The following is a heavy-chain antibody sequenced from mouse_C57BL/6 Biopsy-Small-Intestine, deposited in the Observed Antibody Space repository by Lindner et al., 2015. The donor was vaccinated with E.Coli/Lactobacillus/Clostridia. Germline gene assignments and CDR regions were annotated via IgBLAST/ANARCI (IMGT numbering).Heavy chain of an antibody. CDR3: ARDYYGSRYYFDY. Sequence: VQLQESGGGLVKPGGSLKLSCAASGFTFSSYAMSWVRQTPKKRLEWVATISDGGSYTYYPDNVKGRFTISRDNAKNNLYLQMSHLKSEDTAMYYCARDYYGSRYYFDYWGQGTTLTVSS. D-gene: IGHD1-1*01. CDR2: ISDGGSYT. CDR1: GFTFSSYA. V-gene: IGHV5-4*01. J-gene: IGHJ2*01.